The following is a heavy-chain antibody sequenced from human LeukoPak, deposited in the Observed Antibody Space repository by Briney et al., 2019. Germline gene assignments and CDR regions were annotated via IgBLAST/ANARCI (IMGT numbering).Heavy chain of an antibody. J-gene: IGHJ4*02. Sequence: SETLSLTCAVYGGSFSGYYWSWIRQPPGKGLEWIGEINHSGSTNYNPSLKSRVTISVDTSKNQFSLKLSSVTAADTAVYYCARQYSSSTSCYLYFDYWGQGTLVTVSS. CDR1: GGSFSGYY. D-gene: IGHD2-2*01. CDR3: ARQYSSSTSCYLYFDY. V-gene: IGHV4-34*01. CDR2: INHSGST.